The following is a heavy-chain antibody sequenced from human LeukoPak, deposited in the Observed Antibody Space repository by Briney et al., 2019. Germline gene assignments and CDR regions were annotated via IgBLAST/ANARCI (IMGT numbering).Heavy chain of an antibody. J-gene: IGHJ5*02. CDR3: AKEGGEHTSCPWFDP. V-gene: IGHV3-30*02. CDR2: IRYDGSNK. Sequence: GGSLRLSCAASGFTFSSYGMHWVRQAPGKGREWVAFIRYDGSNKYYADSVKVRFTISRDNSKNTLYLQMNRLRAEDTAVYYCAKEGGEHTSCPWFDPWGQGPLVPVSS. D-gene: IGHD2-2*01. CDR1: GFTFSSYG.